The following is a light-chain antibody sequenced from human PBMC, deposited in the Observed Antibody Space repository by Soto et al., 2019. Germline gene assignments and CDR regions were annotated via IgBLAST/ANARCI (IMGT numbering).Light chain of an antibody. Sequence: SYELTQPPSVSVAPGQTARITCGGTNIGSKSVHWYQQKPGQAPVLVVYDDSDRPSGIPERFSGSNSGNTATLTISRVEAGDEADYYCQVWDSSTSVVLGGGTKVTVL. CDR2: DDS. J-gene: IGLJ2*01. CDR1: NIGSKS. CDR3: QVWDSSTSVV. V-gene: IGLV3-21*02.